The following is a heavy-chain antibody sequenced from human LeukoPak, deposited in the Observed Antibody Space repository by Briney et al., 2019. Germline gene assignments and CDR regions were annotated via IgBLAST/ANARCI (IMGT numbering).Heavy chain of an antibody. CDR3: ARGAYSSSWSSAYYFDY. D-gene: IGHD6-13*01. Sequence: GGSLRLSCAASGFTFDDYAMHWVRQAPGKGLEWVSGISWNSGSIGYVDSVKGRFTISRDNAKNSLYLQMNSLRAEDTALYYCARGAYSSSWSSAYYFDYWGQGTLVTVSS. J-gene: IGHJ4*02. CDR2: ISWNSGSI. V-gene: IGHV3-9*01. CDR1: GFTFDDYA.